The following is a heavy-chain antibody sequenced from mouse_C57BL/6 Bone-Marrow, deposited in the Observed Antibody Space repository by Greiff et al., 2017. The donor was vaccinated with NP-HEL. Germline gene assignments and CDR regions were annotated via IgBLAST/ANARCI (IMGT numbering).Heavy chain of an antibody. CDR2: IHPNSGST. CDR1: GYTFTSYW. V-gene: IGHV1-64*01. CDR3: ASITTVVRDWYFDV. J-gene: IGHJ1*03. D-gene: IGHD1-1*01. Sequence: QVQLQQPGAELVKPGASVKLSCKASGYTFTSYWMHWVKHRPGQGLEWIGMIHPNSGSTNYNEKFKSKATLTVDKSSSTAYMQLSSLTSEDSAVYYCASITTVVRDWYFDVWGTGTTVTVSS.